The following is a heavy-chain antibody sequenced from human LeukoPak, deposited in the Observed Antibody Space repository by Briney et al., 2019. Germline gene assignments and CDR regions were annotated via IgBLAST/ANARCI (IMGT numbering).Heavy chain of an antibody. V-gene: IGHV3-7*04. CDR1: GFTFSNYW. Sequence: PGGSLRLSCAASGFTFSNYWMKWVRQAPGKGLEWVAKIKEDGSEKYYVDSVKGRFTISRDNAENSVYLQMHSLRAEDTAVYYCARGKVIPGPWGQGTLVTVSS. CDR3: ARGKVIPGP. D-gene: IGHD2-21*01. CDR2: IKEDGSEK. J-gene: IGHJ5*02.